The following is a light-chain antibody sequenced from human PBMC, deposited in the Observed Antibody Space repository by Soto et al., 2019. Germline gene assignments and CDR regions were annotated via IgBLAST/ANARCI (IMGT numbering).Light chain of an antibody. J-gene: IGKJ1*01. CDR3: QQYGSSPT. Sequence: IILTQSPGTLSLSPGEGATLSCKASQTVISTHLAWYQQKPGQAPRLLIYATSNRATGIPDRFSGSGSGRDFTLTIDRLEPEDFAVYYCQQYGSSPTFGQGTKVDIK. CDR2: ATS. V-gene: IGKV3-20*01. CDR1: QTVISTH.